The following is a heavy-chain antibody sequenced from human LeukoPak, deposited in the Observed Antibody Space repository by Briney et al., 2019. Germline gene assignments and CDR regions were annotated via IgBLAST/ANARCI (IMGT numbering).Heavy chain of an antibody. CDR2: ISYDGSNK. V-gene: IGHV3-30*04. CDR3: ARDRGGRDGYNLFDAFDI. D-gene: IGHD5-24*01. J-gene: IGHJ3*02. CDR1: AFTFSGYA. Sequence: GGSLRLSCAASAFTFSGYAMHWVRQAPGKGLEWVAVISYDGSNKYYADSVKGRFTISRDNSKNTLYLQMNSLRAEDTAVYYCARDRGGRDGYNLFDAFDIWGQGTMATVSS.